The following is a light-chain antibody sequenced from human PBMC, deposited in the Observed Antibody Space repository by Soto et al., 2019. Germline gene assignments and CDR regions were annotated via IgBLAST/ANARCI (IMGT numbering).Light chain of an antibody. J-gene: IGKJ1*01. Sequence: DLQMTQSPSSLSASVGDRVTIACRASQGISNYVAWYQQKPGKVPKLLIYAASTLQSGVPSRFSGSGSGTDFTLTISSLQPEDVATYYSQNYNSVPRTFGQGTKVEIK. CDR2: AAS. CDR3: QNYNSVPRT. V-gene: IGKV1-27*01. CDR1: QGISNY.